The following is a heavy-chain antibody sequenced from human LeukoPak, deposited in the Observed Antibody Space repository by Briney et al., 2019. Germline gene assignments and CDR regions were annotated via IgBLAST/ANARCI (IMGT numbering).Heavy chain of an antibody. CDR1: GFIFSNYW. D-gene: IGHD5-18*01. CDR3: ARFGYSHGYGWGGGYYYYYMDV. Sequence: GGSLRLSCAASGFIFSNYWMSWVRQAPGKGLEWVANIKEDESEKYYVDSVKGRFTIFRDNAKNSVYLQMNSLRAEDTAVYYCARFGYSHGYGWGGGYYYYYMDVWGKGTTVTVSS. CDR2: IKEDESEK. J-gene: IGHJ6*03. V-gene: IGHV3-7*01.